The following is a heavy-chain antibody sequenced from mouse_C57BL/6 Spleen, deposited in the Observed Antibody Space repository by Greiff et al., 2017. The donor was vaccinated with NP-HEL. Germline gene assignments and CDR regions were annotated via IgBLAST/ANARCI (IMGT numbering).Heavy chain of an antibody. Sequence: EVQLQESGPGLVKPSQSLSLTCSVTGYSITSGYYWNWIRQFPGNKLEWMGYISYDGSNNYNPSLKNRISITRDTSKNQFFLKLNSVTTEDTATYYCAREISGSSYRYFDYWGQGTTLTVSS. J-gene: IGHJ2*01. CDR1: GYSITSGYY. V-gene: IGHV3-6*01. CDR2: ISYDGSN. CDR3: AREISGSSYRYFDY. D-gene: IGHD1-1*01.